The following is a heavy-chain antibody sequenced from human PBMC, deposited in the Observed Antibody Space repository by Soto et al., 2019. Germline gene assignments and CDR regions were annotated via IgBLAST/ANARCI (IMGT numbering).Heavy chain of an antibody. D-gene: IGHD4-4*01. V-gene: IGHV3-21*01. CDR3: AREGINNYNEYYFDS. CDR2: ISSSSSYI. Sequence: PGWSLRLSCASSVFTFISYSMNWVRQAPGKGLEWVSSISSSSSYIYYADSVKGRFTISRDNAKTSLYLQMNSLRAEDTAVYYCAREGINNYNEYYFDSWGQGTVVTVSS. CDR1: VFTFISYS. J-gene: IGHJ4*02.